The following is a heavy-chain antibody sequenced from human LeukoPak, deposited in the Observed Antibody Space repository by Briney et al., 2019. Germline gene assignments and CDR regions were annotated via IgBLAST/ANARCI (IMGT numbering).Heavy chain of an antibody. CDR1: GGSISSYY. CDR2: IYYSGST. J-gene: IGHJ5*02. D-gene: IGHD3-10*01. V-gene: IGHV4-59*01. CDR3: ARRSYGSGSYLGLNWFDP. Sequence: SETLSLTCTVSGGSISSYYWSWIRQPPGKGLEWIGDIYYSGSTNYNPSLKSRVTISVDTSKDQFSLKLSSVTAADTAVYYCARRSYGSGSYLGLNWFDPWGQGTLVTVSS.